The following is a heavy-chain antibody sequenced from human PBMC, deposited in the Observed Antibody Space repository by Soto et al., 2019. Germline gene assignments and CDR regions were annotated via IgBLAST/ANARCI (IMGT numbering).Heavy chain of an antibody. V-gene: IGHV1-18*01. CDR1: GYTFNSYG. D-gene: IGHD3-16*01. Sequence: ASVKVSCKASGYTFNSYGISWVRQAPGQGLEWMGWINAYKGNTKYAQKVQGRVIMTTDTSTSTAYMELRSLRSDDTAVYYCARDPALGGPFDYWGQGTLVTVS. CDR3: ARDPALGGPFDY. CDR2: INAYKGNT. J-gene: IGHJ4*02.